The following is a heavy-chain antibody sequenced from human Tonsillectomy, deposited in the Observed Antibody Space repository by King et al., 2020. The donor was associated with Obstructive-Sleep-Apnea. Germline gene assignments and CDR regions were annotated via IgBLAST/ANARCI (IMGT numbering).Heavy chain of an antibody. V-gene: IGHV3-48*04. Sequence: QLVQSGGGLVQPGGSLRLSCAASGFTFRSYSMNWVRQAPGKGLEGVSYITSSRNTIYYADSVRGRFTISRDNAKNSLYLQMNSRRAEDTAVYYCARDSGDSGYDSRPIWGQGILVTVSS. CDR3: ARDSGDSGYDSRPI. D-gene: IGHD5-12*01. CDR1: GFTFRSYS. J-gene: IGHJ4*02. CDR2: ITSSRNTI.